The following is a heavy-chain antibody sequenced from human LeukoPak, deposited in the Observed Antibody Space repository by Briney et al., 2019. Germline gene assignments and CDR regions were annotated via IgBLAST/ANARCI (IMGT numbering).Heavy chain of an antibody. CDR2: TYYSGST. D-gene: IGHD3-3*01. V-gene: IGHV4-59*01. CDR1: GGSISSYY. J-gene: IGHJ6*03. CDR3: ARGNDFWSGYYPIYYYYYMDV. Sequence: PSETLSFTCTVSGGSISSYYWSWLRQPPGKGLEWIGYTYYSGSTNYNPSLKSRVTISVDTSKNQFSLKLSSVTAADTAVYYCARGNDFWSGYYPIYYYYYMDVWGKGTTVTVSS.